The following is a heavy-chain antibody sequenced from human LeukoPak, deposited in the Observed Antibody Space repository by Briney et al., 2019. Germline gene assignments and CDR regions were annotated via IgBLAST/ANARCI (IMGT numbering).Heavy chain of an antibody. V-gene: IGHV3-7*01. CDR1: GFTFTNYW. CDR2: IKQEGSEK. Sequence: GGPLRLSCTASGFTFTNYWVSWLRQAPGKGLEWVANIKQEGSEKYYVDSVEGRFTISRENAQNSLSLQMNSLRGEDTAVYYCVRALGSSSADYWGQGTLVTVSS. J-gene: IGHJ4*02. D-gene: IGHD6-6*01. CDR3: VRALGSSSADY.